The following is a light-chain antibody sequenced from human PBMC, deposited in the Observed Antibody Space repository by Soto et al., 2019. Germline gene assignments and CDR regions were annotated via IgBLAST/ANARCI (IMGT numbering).Light chain of an antibody. Sequence: EIVMTQSPATLSVSPGERATLSCRASQSVSSNLAWYQQKPGQAPRLLMYEASKRATGIPARFSGSGSGTDFTLTISSLEPEDFAVYYCQQRNRWLRTFGQGTKLEIK. CDR3: QQRNRWLRT. CDR2: EAS. V-gene: IGKV3-11*01. J-gene: IGKJ2*01. CDR1: QSVSSN.